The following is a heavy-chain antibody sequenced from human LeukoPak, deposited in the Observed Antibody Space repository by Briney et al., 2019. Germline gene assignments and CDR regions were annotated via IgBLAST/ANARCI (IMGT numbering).Heavy chain of an antibody. CDR2: IYHIGHT. CDR3: TRHPFMSPFDY. V-gene: IGHV4-59*08. D-gene: IGHD3-10*02. CDR1: GGSISSYY. Sequence: SETLSLTCTVSGGSISSYYWSWIRQPPGKGLEWIGYIYHIGHTHYNASLKGRVTMSMDTSQSQISLRMSSMTAADTAVYYCTRHPFMSPFDYRGQGTLVTVSS. J-gene: IGHJ4*02.